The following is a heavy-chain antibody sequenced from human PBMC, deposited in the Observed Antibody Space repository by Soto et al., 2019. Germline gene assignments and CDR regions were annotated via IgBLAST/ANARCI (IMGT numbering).Heavy chain of an antibody. V-gene: IGHV4-39*01. D-gene: IGHD2-2*01. CDR2: IYYSGST. J-gene: IGHJ6*02. CDR1: GGSISSSSYY. Sequence: TSETLSLTCTVSGGSISSSSYYWGWIRQPPGKGLEWIGSIYYSGSTYYNPSLKSRVTISVDTSKNQFSLKLSSVTAADTAVYYCARYCSSTSCYYRGVHGMDVWGQGTTVTVSS. CDR3: ARYCSSTSCYYRGVHGMDV.